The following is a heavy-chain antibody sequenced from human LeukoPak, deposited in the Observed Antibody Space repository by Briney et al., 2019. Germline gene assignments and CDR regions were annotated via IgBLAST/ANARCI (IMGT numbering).Heavy chain of an antibody. CDR3: ARVPAKQQLVPDYYYYYMDV. J-gene: IGHJ6*03. D-gene: IGHD6-13*01. Sequence: PGGSLRLSCAASGFTFSSYGMHWVRQAPGKGLEWVAFIRYDGSNKYYADSVKGRFTISRDNSKNTLYLQMNSLRAEDTAVYCCARVPAKQQLVPDYYYYYMDVWGKGTTVTVSS. V-gene: IGHV3-30*02. CDR2: IRYDGSNK. CDR1: GFTFSSYG.